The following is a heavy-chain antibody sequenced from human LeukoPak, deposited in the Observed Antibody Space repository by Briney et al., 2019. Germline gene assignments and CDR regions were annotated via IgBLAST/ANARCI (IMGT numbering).Heavy chain of an antibody. D-gene: IGHD2-2*01. CDR1: GFTFSSHP. J-gene: IGHJ5*02. CDR2: ISSSSSYI. CDR3: ARDWRYCSSTSCYLLDNWFDP. Sequence: GRSLRLSCAASGFTFSSHPMNWVRQAPGKGLEWVSSISSSSSYIYYADSVKGRFTISRDNAKNSLYLQMNSLRAEDTAVYYCARDWRYCSSTSCYLLDNWFDPWGQGTLVTVSS. V-gene: IGHV3-21*01.